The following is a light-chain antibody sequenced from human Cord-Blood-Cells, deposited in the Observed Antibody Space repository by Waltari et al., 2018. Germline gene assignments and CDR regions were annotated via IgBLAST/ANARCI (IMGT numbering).Light chain of an antibody. CDR3: QQYYSTPHT. J-gene: IGKJ2*01. CDR2: WAS. Sequence: DIVMTQSPDSLAVSLGVRATINCKSSQSVLYSSNNKNYLAWYQQKPGQPPKLLISWASTRESGVPDRFSGSGSGTDFTLTISSLQAEDVAVYYCQQYYSTPHTFGQGTKLEIK. CDR1: QSVLYSSNNKNY. V-gene: IGKV4-1*01.